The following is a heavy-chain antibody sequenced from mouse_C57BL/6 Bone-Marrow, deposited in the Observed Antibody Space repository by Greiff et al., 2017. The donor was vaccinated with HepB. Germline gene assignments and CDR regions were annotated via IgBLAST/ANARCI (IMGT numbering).Heavy chain of an antibody. J-gene: IGHJ4*01. CDR1: GFTFSDYG. CDR3: ARHEPYYYAMDY. V-gene: IGHV5-15*01. Sequence: DVMLVESGGGLVQPGGSLKLSCAASGFTFSDYGMAWVRQAPRKGPEWVAFISNLAYSIYYADTVTGRFTISRENAKKTLYLEMSSLRSEDTAMYYCARHEPYYYAMDYWGQGTSVTVSS. CDR2: ISNLAYSI.